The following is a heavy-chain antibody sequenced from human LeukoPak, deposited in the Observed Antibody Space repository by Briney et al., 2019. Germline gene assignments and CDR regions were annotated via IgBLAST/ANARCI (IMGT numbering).Heavy chain of an antibody. CDR2: IWYDGSNK. V-gene: IGHV3-30*19. J-gene: IGHJ4*02. Sequence: GGSLRLSCAASGFTFGSYGMHWVRQAPGKGLEWVAVIWYDGSNKYYADSVKGRFTISRDNSKNTLYLQMNSLRAEDTAVYYCARAGSRYDFWSGYYSLDYWGQGTLVTVSS. D-gene: IGHD3-3*01. CDR1: GFTFGSYG. CDR3: ARAGSRYDFWSGYYSLDY.